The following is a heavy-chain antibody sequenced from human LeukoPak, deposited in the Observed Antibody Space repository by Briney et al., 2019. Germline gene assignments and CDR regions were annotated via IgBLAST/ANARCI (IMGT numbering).Heavy chain of an antibody. D-gene: IGHD3-10*01. J-gene: IGHJ4*02. V-gene: IGHV3-30*18. CDR2: ISYDGSNK. CDR3: AKDYTAPSADYYGSWTDY. CDR1: GVTFSRYS. Sequence: GGSLRLSCAASGVTFSRYSMNWVRQTPGKGLEWVAVISYDGSNKYYADSVKGRFTISRDNSKNTLYLQMNSLRAEDTAVYYWAKDYTAPSADYYGSWTDYGGQGTVVTVSS.